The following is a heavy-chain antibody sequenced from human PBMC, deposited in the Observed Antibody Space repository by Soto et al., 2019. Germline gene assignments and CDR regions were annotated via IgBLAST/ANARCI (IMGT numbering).Heavy chain of an antibody. CDR1: GVYIGIRDCC. CDR2: MYHSGNT. Sequence: SETQSFSSTVSGVYIGIRDCCWAWNRKPPGERLEWIGSMYHSGNTYYNPSLNSRVTISVDTSKNQFSLKLSSVTAADTALYFCASHYFDSWTGHYTGVFYFDFWGQGALVKVSS. J-gene: IGHJ4*02. D-gene: IGHD3-9*01. V-gene: IGHV4-39*01. CDR3: ASHYFDSWTGHYTGVFYFDF.